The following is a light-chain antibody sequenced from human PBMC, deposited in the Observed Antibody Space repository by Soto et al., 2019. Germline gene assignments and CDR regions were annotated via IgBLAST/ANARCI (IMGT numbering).Light chain of an antibody. J-gene: IGKJ4*01. Sequence: DVVLTQTPRSLSVTPGQPASISCKSSQSLLYSDGRTYVYWYLQKPGQPPQLLIHEVSNRFSGVXDXSSGSGSVTHFTLKISRVEAEDVGVYYCMQSIQLPITFGGGTNVEIK. CDR1: QSLLYSDGRTY. CDR3: MQSIQLPIT. CDR2: EVS. V-gene: IGKV2D-29*01.